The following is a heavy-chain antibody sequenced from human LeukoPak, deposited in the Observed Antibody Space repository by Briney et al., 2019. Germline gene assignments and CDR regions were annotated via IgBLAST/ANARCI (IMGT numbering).Heavy chain of an antibody. J-gene: IGHJ4*02. CDR1: GGSFSNYY. D-gene: IGHD6-6*01. Sequence: SETLSLTCAVYGGSFSNYYWSWIRQPPGKGLEWIGEINQSGSTNYNPSLKSRVTISVDTSKNQFSLKLSSVTAADTAVYYCASDTSSSAYFDSWGQGTLVTVSS. CDR2: INQSGST. V-gene: IGHV4-34*01. CDR3: ASDTSSSAYFDS.